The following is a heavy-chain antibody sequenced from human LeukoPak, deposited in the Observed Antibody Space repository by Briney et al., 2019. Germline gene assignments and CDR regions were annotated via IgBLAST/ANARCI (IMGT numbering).Heavy chain of an antibody. CDR2: IYHSGST. V-gene: IGHV4-4*02. CDR1: GGSISSRNW. Sequence: SETLSLTCAVSGGSISSRNWWSWVRQPPGKGLEWIGEIYHSGSTNYNPSLKTRVTISVDKSKNQFSLKLSSVTAADTAVYYCARAAWFGELLKPYYYYYYMDVWGKGTTVTISS. CDR3: ARAAWFGELLKPYYYYYYMDV. J-gene: IGHJ6*03. D-gene: IGHD3-10*01.